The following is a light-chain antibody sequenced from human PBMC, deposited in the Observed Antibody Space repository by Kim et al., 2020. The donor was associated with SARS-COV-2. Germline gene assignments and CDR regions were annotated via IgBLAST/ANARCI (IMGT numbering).Light chain of an antibody. CDR3: QLYDSSPIT. CDR1: QSVSNSY. CDR2: GAS. V-gene: IGKV3-20*01. Sequence: ESVLTQSPDTLSLSPGERATLSCRASQSVSNSYLAWYQQKPGQAPRLLIYGASSRATGIPDRFSGSGSGTDFTLTISRLEPEDFAVYYCQLYDSSPITFGQGTRLEIK. J-gene: IGKJ5*01.